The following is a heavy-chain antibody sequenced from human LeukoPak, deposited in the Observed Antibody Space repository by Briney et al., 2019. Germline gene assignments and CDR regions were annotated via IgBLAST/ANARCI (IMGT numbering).Heavy chain of an antibody. CDR1: GGSINSYY. CDR2: IYASGST. Sequence: SETLSLTCTVSGGSINSYYWSWLRQPAERGLEWIGRIYASGSTTYNPSLRSRVAISMDTSKNQFSLKLSSVTAADTAVYYCASLRSFEINWFDPWGQGTLVTVSS. V-gene: IGHV4-4*07. CDR3: ASLRSFEINWFDP. D-gene: IGHD2-15*01. J-gene: IGHJ5*02.